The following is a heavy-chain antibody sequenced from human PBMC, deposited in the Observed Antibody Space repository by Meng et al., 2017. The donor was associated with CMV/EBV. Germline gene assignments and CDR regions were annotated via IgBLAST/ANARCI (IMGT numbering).Heavy chain of an antibody. Sequence: QLVESGGGLIQPGVSLRLSCAASGFTVSNNYMRWFRQAPGKGLEWVSLIYSEGTTDYADSVKGRFTISRDNSKNTLYLQMNSLRAEDTAVYYCARDGNYHGVWGQGTLVTAPQ. CDR3: ARDGNYHGV. V-gene: IGHV3-53*01. CDR1: GFTVSNNY. D-gene: IGHD1-7*01. CDR2: IYSEGTT. J-gene: IGHJ4*02.